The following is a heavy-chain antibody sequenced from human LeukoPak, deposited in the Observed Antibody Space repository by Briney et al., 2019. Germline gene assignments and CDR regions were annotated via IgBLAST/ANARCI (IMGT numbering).Heavy chain of an antibody. Sequence: PSETLSLTCTVSGGSISSSSYYWGWIRQPPGKGLEWIGSIYYSGSTYYNPSPKSRVTISVDTSKNQFSLKLSSVTAADTAVYYCARMTYPYSGWSSLFDYWGQGTLVTVSS. V-gene: IGHV4-39*01. CDR2: IYYSGST. CDR3: ARMTYPYSGWSSLFDY. D-gene: IGHD6-13*01. CDR1: GGSISSSSYY. J-gene: IGHJ4*02.